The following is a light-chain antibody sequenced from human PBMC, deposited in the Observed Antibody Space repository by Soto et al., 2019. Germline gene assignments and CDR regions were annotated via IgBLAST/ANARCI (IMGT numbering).Light chain of an antibody. Sequence: QSVLTQPASVSGSPGQSITISCAGTRSDVGGYNYVSWYKQHPGRAPKLMIYDVSDRPSGVSNRFSGSKSGNTASLTISGLQADDEADYYCSSYTSSTTAVLFGGGTKLTVL. CDR2: DVS. CDR1: RSDVGGYNY. CDR3: SSYTSSTTAVL. J-gene: IGLJ2*01. V-gene: IGLV2-14*03.